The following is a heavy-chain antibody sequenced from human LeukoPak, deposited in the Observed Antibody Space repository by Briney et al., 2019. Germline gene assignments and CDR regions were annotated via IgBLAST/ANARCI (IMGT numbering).Heavy chain of an antibody. CDR3: AKGGSSWYNWFDP. D-gene: IGHD6-13*01. J-gene: IGHJ5*02. CDR2: IYSSGST. CDR1: GGSISSYY. Sequence: KPSETLSLTCTVSGGSISSYYWSWIRQSAGKGLEWIGRIYSSGSTNYNPSLKSRVTMSIDTSKNQFSLNLSSVTVADTAMYYCAKGGSSWYNWFDPWGQGTLVTVSS. V-gene: IGHV4-4*07.